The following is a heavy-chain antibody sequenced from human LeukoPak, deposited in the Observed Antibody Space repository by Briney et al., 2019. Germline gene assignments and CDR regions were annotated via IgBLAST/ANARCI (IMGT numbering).Heavy chain of an antibody. CDR2: INPSGGST. CDR1: GYTFTSYY. D-gene: IGHD2-21*02. CDR3: ARDLKDCGGDCYFAHY. V-gene: IGHV1-46*01. J-gene: IGHJ4*02. Sequence: ASVKVSCKASGYTFTSYYMHWVRQAPGQGLEWMGIINPSGGSTSYAQKFQGRVTMTRDTSTSTVYMELSSLRSEDTAVYYCARDLKDCGGDCYFAHYWGQGTLGTVSS.